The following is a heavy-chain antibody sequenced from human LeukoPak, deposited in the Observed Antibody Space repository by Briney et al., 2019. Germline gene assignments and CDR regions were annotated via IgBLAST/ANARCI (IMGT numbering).Heavy chain of an antibody. CDR1: GGTLSSYA. Sequence: ASVKVSCKASGGTLSSYAISWVRQAPGQGLEWMGRIIPILGIANYAQKFQGRVTITADKSTSTAYMELSSLRSEDTAVYYCARAFGLEGGSRWGQGTLVTVSS. CDR2: IIPILGIA. CDR3: ARAFGLEGGSR. V-gene: IGHV1-69*04. J-gene: IGHJ4*02. D-gene: IGHD1-26*01.